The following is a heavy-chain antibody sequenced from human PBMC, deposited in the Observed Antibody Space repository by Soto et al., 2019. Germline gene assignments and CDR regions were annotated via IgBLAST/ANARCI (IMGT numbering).Heavy chain of an antibody. D-gene: IGHD3-22*01. CDR1: GGSISSYY. CDR3: ASTDYYDSSGYS. V-gene: IGHV4-59*12. CDR2: IYYSGST. J-gene: IGHJ5*02. Sequence: SETLSLTCTVSGGSISSYYWSWIRQPPGKGLEWIGYIYYSGSTNYNPSLKSRVTISVDTSKNQFSLRLSSVTAADTAVYYCASTDYYDSSGYSWGQGTLVTGSS.